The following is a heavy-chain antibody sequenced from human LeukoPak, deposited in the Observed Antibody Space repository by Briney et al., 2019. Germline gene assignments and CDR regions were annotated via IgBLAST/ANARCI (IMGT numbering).Heavy chain of an antibody. CDR2: IYHSGST. D-gene: IGHD6-13*01. J-gene: IGHJ6*03. V-gene: IGHV4-38-2*02. CDR1: GYSISSGYY. Sequence: SETLSLTCTVSGYSISSGYYWGWIRQPPGKGLEWIGSIYHSGSTYYNPSLKSRVTISVDTSKNQFSLKLSSVTAADTAVYYCARGPKSSSWYYYYYYMDVWGKGTTVTVSS. CDR3: ARGPKSSSWYYYYYYMDV.